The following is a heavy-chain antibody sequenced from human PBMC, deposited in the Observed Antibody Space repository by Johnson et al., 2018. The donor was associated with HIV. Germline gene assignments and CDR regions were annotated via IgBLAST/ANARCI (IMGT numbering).Heavy chain of an antibody. Sequence: VQLVESGGGLIQPGGSLRLSCAASGFTVSTNYMSWVRQAPGKGLEWVSSISGSTIYYADSVKGRFTISRDNSKNTLYLQMNSLRAEDTAVYYCASRYTVDAFDIWGQGTMVTVSS. V-gene: IGHV3-66*03. D-gene: IGHD1-1*01. CDR1: GFTVSTNY. CDR3: ASRYTVDAFDI. J-gene: IGHJ3*02. CDR2: ISGSTI.